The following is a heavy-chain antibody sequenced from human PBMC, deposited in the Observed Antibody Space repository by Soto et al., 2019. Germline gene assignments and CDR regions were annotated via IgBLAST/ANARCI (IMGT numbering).Heavy chain of an antibody. CDR1: GYTFTSYY. Sequence: GASVKVSCKASGYTFTSYYIHWVRQAPGQGLEWVGIINPSGGSTSYAQKFQGRVTMTRDTSTSTVYMEVSGLRSEDTAVYYCARDQEPSTLYYDYYYIDVWGKGTTITVSS. CDR3: ARDQEPSTLYYDYYYIDV. CDR2: INPSGGST. J-gene: IGHJ6*03. V-gene: IGHV1-46*03.